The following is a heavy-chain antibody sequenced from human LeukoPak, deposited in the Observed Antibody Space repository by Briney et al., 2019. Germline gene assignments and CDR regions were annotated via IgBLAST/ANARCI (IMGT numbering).Heavy chain of an antibody. Sequence: ASVKVSCKASGGTFSSYAISWVRQAPGQGLEWMGGIIPIFGTANYAQKFQGRVTITADKSTSTAYMELSSLRSEGTAVYYCAREGSYYGSGSSPRPFDYWGQGTLVTVSS. J-gene: IGHJ4*02. CDR2: IIPIFGTA. CDR3: AREGSYYGSGSSPRPFDY. D-gene: IGHD3-10*01. V-gene: IGHV1-69*06. CDR1: GGTFSSYA.